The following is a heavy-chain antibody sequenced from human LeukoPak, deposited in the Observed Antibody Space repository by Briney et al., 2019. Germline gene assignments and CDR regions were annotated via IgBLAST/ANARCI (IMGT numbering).Heavy chain of an antibody. CDR1: GFIFDNYA. J-gene: IGHJ4*02. D-gene: IGHD3-3*01. V-gene: IGHV3-9*01. Sequence: GRSLRLSCAVSGFIFDNYAMHWVRQAPGKGLEWVSGVNWNGDIIGYADSVKGRFTISRDNAKNSLYLQMSSLRAEDTAFYYCAKDGVSVFGVIISFDFWGQGTLVTVSS. CDR2: VNWNGDII. CDR3: AKDGVSVFGVIISFDF.